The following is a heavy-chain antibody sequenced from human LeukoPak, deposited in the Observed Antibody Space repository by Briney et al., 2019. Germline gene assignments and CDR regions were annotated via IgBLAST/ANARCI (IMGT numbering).Heavy chain of an antibody. D-gene: IGHD1-26*01. V-gene: IGHV5-51*01. CDR1: GYSFSDFW. Sequence: LGESLKISCQGSGYSFSDFWIAWVRQMPGKGLGWMGIIYPGSSDSRYSPSFQGQVTISADKSISTAYLQWSSLKASDTAMYYCARSGGDIVGTTWWDAFDIWGQGTMVTVSS. CDR3: ARSGGDIVGTTWWDAFDI. CDR2: IYPGSSDS. J-gene: IGHJ3*02.